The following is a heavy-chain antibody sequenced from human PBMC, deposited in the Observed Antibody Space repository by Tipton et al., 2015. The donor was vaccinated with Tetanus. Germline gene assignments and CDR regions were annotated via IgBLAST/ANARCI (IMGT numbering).Heavy chain of an antibody. CDR2: IYYSGST. CDR1: GASISSGGYF. J-gene: IGHJ5*02. V-gene: IGHV4-31*03. CDR3: ATQTDNWFDP. Sequence: TLSLTCSVSGASISSGGYFWNWIRHRPGKGLEWIGYIYYSGSTFYNPSLKSRVTMSVDTSKNQFSLKMTSVTATDTAVYYCATQTDNWFDPWGQGTLVTVSS.